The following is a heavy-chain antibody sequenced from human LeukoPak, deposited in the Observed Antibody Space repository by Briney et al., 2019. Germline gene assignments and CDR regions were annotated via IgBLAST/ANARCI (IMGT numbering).Heavy chain of an antibody. D-gene: IGHD6-13*01. CDR3: ARVTSSWYRGFDP. CDR1: GGSVSDYY. V-gene: IGHV4-59*02. CDR2: IYYSGST. J-gene: IGHJ5*02. Sequence: SETLSLTCTVSGGSVSDYYWSWIRQPPGKGLEWIAYIYYSGSTNYNPSLKSRVTISIDTSKNQFSLKLNSVTAADTAVYYCARVTSSWYRGFDPWGQGTLVTVSS.